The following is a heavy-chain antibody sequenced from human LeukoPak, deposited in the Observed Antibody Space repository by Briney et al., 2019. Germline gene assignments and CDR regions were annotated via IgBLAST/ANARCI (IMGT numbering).Heavy chain of an antibody. J-gene: IGHJ4*02. CDR2: INPSGGNT. CDR3: LLSGRFWY. D-gene: IGHD3-3*01. V-gene: IGHV1-46*01. CDR1: GYTFTSYY. Sequence: ASVKVSCKASGYTFTSYYIHWVRQAPGQGLEWMGIINPSGGNTNYAQKFQGIVTITRDISTSTAYMGLSSLRSEDTAVYYCLLSGRFWYWGQGTLVTVSS.